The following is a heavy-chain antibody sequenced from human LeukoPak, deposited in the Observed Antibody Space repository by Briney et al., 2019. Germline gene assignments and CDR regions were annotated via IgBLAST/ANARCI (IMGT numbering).Heavy chain of an antibody. D-gene: IGHD3-22*01. CDR1: GGTFSSYA. Sequence: SVKVSCKASGGTFSSYAINWVRQAPGQGLEWMERIIPIFGIANYAQKFQGRVTITADKSTSTAYMELSSLRSEDTAVYYCARGNYYDSSGTFDYWGQGTLVTVSS. V-gene: IGHV1-69*04. J-gene: IGHJ4*02. CDR2: IIPIFGIA. CDR3: ARGNYYDSSGTFDY.